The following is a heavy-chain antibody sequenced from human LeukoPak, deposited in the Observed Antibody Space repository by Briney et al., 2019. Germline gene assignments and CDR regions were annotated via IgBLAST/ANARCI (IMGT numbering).Heavy chain of an antibody. D-gene: IGHD3-22*01. CDR2: ISSSSSYI. CDR3: ARARPTTWLFPLPDAFDI. J-gene: IGHJ3*02. Sequence: GGSLRLSCAASGFTFSSYSMNWVRQAPGKGLEWVSSISSSSSYIYYADSVKGRFTISRDNAKNSLYLQMNSLRAEDTAVYYCARARPTTWLFPLPDAFDIWGQGTMVTVSS. CDR1: GFTFSSYS. V-gene: IGHV3-21*01.